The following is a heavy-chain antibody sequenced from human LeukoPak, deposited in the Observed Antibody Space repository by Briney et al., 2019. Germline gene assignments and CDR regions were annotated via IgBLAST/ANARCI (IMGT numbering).Heavy chain of an antibody. D-gene: IGHD1-26*01. V-gene: IGHV3-33*06. CDR2: IWYDGSNK. Sequence: GGSLRLSCAGSGFTFRSYGMHWVRQAPGKGLEWVAVIWYDGSNKYYADSVKGRLTISRDNSKNTLYLQMNSLRAEDTAVYYCAKGWESYDPSGYLDAFDIWGHGTMVTVSS. CDR1: GFTFRSYG. CDR3: AKGWESYDPSGYLDAFDI. J-gene: IGHJ3*02.